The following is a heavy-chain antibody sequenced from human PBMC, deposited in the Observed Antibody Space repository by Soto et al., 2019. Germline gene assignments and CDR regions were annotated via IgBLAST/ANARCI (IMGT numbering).Heavy chain of an antibody. CDR1: GGTFSSYT. CDR2: IIPILGIA. D-gene: IGHD1-1*01. V-gene: IGHV1-69*08. CDR3: ARDLAGTTTTIGAFDI. Sequence: QVQLVQSGAEVKKPGSSVKVSCKASGGTFSSYTISWVRQAPGQGLEWMGRIIPILGIANYAQKSQGRVTITADKSTSTAYMELSSLRSEDTAVYYCARDLAGTTTTIGAFDIWGQGTMVTVSS. J-gene: IGHJ3*02.